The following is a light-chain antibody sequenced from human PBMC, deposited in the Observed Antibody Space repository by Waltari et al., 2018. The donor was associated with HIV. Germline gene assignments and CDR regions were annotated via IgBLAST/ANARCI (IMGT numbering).Light chain of an antibody. CDR1: SSDVGGYNY. CDR3: SSYTSSRTLV. CDR2: EVN. J-gene: IGLJ3*02. V-gene: IGLV2-14*01. Sequence: QSALTQPASVSGSHGQSITISCTGTSSDVGGYNYVSWYQQHPDKAPKLVIFEVNKRPSGVSNRFSGSKSGNTASLTISGLQAEDEADYYCSSYTSSRTLVFGGGTKLTVL.